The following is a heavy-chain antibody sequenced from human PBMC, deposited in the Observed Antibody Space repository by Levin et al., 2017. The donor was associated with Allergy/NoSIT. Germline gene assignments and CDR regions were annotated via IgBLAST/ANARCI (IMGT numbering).Heavy chain of an antibody. D-gene: IGHD1-1*01. V-gene: IGHV3-21*01. CDR3: ARGGHQLPEDWFDP. Sequence: PAASVKVSCAASGFTLSSYSMNWVRQAPGKGLEWVSSISRSSAFIYYADSVKGRFTISRDNAKNSLFLQMNSLTADDTAVYYCARGGHQLPEDWFDPWGQGTLVTVSS. CDR2: ISRSSAFI. CDR1: GFTLSSYS. J-gene: IGHJ5*02.